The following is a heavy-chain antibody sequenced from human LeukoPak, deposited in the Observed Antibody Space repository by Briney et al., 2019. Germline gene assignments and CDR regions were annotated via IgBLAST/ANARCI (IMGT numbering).Heavy chain of an antibody. CDR1: GGSISSYY. V-gene: IGHV4-59*01. D-gene: IGHD3-3*01. J-gene: IGHJ4*02. Sequence: SETLSLTCTVSGGSISSYYWSWIRQPPGKGLEWIGYIYYSGSTNYNPSLKSRVTISVDTSKNQFSLKLSSVTAADTAVYYCARVARHDFWSGYYNMRTYYFDYWAREPWSPSPQ. CDR3: ARVARHDFWSGYYNMRTYYFDY. CDR2: IYYSGST.